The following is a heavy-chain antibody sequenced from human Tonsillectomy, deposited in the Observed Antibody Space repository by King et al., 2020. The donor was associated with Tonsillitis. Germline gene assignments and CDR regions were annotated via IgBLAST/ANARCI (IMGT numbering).Heavy chain of an antibody. CDR3: AGMLTRGYYYFFYMDV. Sequence: VQLVESGGGLVQPGGSLRLSCAVSGFTFTTYAMTWVRQAPGKGLEWGSSISGSGGGSYYADSGKGRFTISADKSKNTLYLQMNSLRAEDTAVYYCAGMLTRGYYYFFYMDVWGKGTTVTVSS. CDR2: ISGSGGGS. CDR1: GFTFTTYA. V-gene: IGHV3-23*04. J-gene: IGHJ6*03. D-gene: IGHD4/OR15-4a*01.